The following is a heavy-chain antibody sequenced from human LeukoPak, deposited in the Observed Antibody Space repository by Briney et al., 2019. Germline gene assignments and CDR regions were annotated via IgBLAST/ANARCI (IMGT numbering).Heavy chain of an antibody. V-gene: IGHV4-4*07. D-gene: IGHD6-19*01. CDR3: AVGVSGTYFDY. CDR2: IYTSGST. Sequence: PSETLSLTCNVSGGSISSYYWSWIRQPAGKGLEWIGHIYTSGSTNSNPSLKSRVTMSVDTSKNQFSLNLSSVTAADTAVYYCAVGVSGTYFDYWGQGTLVTVSS. CDR1: GGSISSYY. J-gene: IGHJ4*02.